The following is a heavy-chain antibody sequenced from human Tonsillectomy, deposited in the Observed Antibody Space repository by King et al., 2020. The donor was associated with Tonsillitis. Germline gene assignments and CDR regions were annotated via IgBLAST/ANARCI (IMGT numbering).Heavy chain of an antibody. CDR1: GGSISTYY. V-gene: IGHV4-59*01. CDR2: MFYSGST. Sequence: VQLQESGPGLVKPSETLSLTCTVSGGSISTYYWSWIRQPPGKGLEWIGYMFYSGSTNYNPSLKSRVTISIDTSKNQFSLKLSSLTAADTAVYYCARDVTPAIRGVMSYYYYDMDVWGPGTAVTVSS. D-gene: IGHD3-10*01. CDR3: ARDVTPAIRGVMSYYYYDMDV. J-gene: IGHJ6*02.